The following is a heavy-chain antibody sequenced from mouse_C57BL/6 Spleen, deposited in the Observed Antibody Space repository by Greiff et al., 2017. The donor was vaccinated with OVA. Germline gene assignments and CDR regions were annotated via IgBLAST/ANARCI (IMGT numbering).Heavy chain of an antibody. Sequence: QVQLQQPGAELVMPGASVKLSCKASGYTFTSYWMHWVKQRPGQGLEWIGEIDPSDSYTNYNQKFKGKSTLTVDKSSSTAYMQLSSLTSEDSAVYYCARRAEIYYDYDGAMDYWGQGTSVTVSS. V-gene: IGHV1-69*01. D-gene: IGHD2-4*01. J-gene: IGHJ4*01. CDR1: GYTFTSYW. CDR2: IDPSDSYT. CDR3: ARRAEIYYDYDGAMDY.